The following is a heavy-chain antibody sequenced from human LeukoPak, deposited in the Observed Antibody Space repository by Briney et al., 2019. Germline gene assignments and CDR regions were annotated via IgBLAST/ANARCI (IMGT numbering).Heavy chain of an antibody. CDR2: IYYSGST. CDR3: ASEPHYGDFFDY. V-gene: IGHV4-30-4*01. Sequence: PSETLSLTCTVSGGSISSGDCYWSWIRQPPGKGLEWIGYIYYSGSTYYNPSLKSRVTISVDTSKNQFSLKLSSVTAADTAMYYCASEPHYGDFFDYWGQGTLVTVSS. J-gene: IGHJ4*02. D-gene: IGHD4-17*01. CDR1: GGSISSGDCY.